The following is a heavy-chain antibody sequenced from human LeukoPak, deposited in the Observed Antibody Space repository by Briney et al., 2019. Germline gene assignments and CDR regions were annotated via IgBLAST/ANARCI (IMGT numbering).Heavy chain of an antibody. Sequence: GGSLRLSCAASGFTFSSYWMHWVRQAPGKGLVRVSRINSDGSSTSYADSAKGRFTISRDNAKNTLYLQMNSLRAEDTAVYYCARDRYSGSYSDYWGQGTLVTVSS. CDR3: ARDRYSGSYSDY. CDR1: GFTFSSYW. D-gene: IGHD1-26*01. V-gene: IGHV3-74*01. J-gene: IGHJ4*02. CDR2: INSDGSST.